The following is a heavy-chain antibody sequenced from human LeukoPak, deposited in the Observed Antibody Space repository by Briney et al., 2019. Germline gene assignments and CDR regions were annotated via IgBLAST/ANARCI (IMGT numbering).Heavy chain of an antibody. CDR2: ISGSGGST. D-gene: IGHD3-22*01. Sequence: SGGSLRLSCAASGFSFSDAWMSWVRQAPGKGLEWVSAISGSGGSTYYADSVKGRFTISRDNSKNTLYLQMNSPRAEDTAVYYCAKASAMIVVVSKHFDYWGQGTLVTVSS. CDR1: GFSFSDAW. V-gene: IGHV3-23*01. CDR3: AKASAMIVVVSKHFDY. J-gene: IGHJ4*02.